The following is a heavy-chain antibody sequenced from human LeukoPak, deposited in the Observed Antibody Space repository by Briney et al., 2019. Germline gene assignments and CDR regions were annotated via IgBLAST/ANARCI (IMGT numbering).Heavy chain of an antibody. D-gene: IGHD1-26*01. V-gene: IGHV1-69*13. Sequence: SVKVSCKASGGTFSSYAISWVRQAPGQGLEWMGGIIPIFGTANYAQKFQGRVTITADESTSTAYMELSSLRSEDTAVYYCARDRWGAAPGGGYFDYWGQGTLVTVSS. CDR3: ARDRWGAAPGGGYFDY. CDR2: IIPIFGTA. J-gene: IGHJ4*02. CDR1: GGTFSSYA.